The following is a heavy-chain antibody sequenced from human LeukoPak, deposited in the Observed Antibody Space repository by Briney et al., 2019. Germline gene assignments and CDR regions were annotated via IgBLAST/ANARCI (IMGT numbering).Heavy chain of an antibody. CDR3: ARRGGLQRSPLYNFFDP. Sequence: GGSLRLSCAASGFTFDTYAMNWVRQVPGKGLEWVSTITSEGYTYYADSVKGRFTMSRDNSRNSVFLQMNSLRVEDTSLYYCARRGGLQRSPLYNFFDPWGRGALVTVSS. V-gene: IGHV3-23*01. J-gene: IGHJ5*02. CDR2: ITSEGYT. D-gene: IGHD3-16*01. CDR1: GFTFDTYA.